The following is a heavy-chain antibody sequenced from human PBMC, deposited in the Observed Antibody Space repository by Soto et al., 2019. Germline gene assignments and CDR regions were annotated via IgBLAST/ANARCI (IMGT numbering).Heavy chain of an antibody. CDR2: ISGSGGST. CDR3: AKVVVGWELSGPFDY. CDR1: GFTFSSYA. D-gene: IGHD1-26*01. V-gene: IGHV3-23*01. Sequence: PGGSLRLSCAASGFTFSSYAMSWVRQAPGKGLEWVSAISGSGGSTYYADSVKGRFTISRDNSKNTLYLQMNSLRAEDTAVYYCAKVVVGWELSGPFDYWGQGTLVTVSS. J-gene: IGHJ4*02.